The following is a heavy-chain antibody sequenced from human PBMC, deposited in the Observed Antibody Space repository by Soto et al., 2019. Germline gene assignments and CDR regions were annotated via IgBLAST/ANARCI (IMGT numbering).Heavy chain of an antibody. CDR2: IYWDDDK. CDR1: GISLGTSGVG. V-gene: IGHV2-5*02. D-gene: IGHD6-25*01. J-gene: IGHJ4*02. CDR3: AHRRNVELGPLRLFDY. Sequence: GSGPTLVNPTQTLTLACTFSGISLGTSGVGVGWVRQPPGEALEWLALIYWDDDKRYSPSLKSRLTLTKDTSKNQVVLTMTNMDPVDTATYYCAHRRNVELGPLRLFDYWGQGTQVTVSS.